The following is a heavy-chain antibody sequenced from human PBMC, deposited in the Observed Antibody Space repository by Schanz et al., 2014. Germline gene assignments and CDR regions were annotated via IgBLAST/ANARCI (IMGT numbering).Heavy chain of an antibody. CDR1: GFSVGNKY. CDR3: AKGRFGELSAFDI. Sequence: EVQLVESGGGLVQPGGSLRLSCAASGFSVGNKYMNWVRQAPGKGLEWVSFIYIGGNTYYADSVKGRLTISRDNSKNTVYIQMNSLRAEDTAVYYCAKGRFGELSAFDIWGQGTMVTVSS. CDR2: IYIGGNT. D-gene: IGHD3-10*01. J-gene: IGHJ3*02. V-gene: IGHV3-66*01.